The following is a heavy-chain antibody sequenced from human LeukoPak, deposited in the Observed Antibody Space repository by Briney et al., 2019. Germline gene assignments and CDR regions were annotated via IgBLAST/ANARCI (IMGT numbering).Heavy chain of an antibody. D-gene: IGHD6-13*01. CDR2: IYYSGST. J-gene: IGHJ2*01. CDR1: GGSISSYY. V-gene: IGHV4-59*01. Sequence: SEALSLTCTVSGGSISSYYWSWIRHPPGKGLEWIGYIYYSGSTNYSPSLKSRLTLSVNTSKNQFSLKLSSVTAADTAVYYCARTYGSSGLGYFDLWGRGTLVTVSS. CDR3: ARTYGSSGLGYFDL.